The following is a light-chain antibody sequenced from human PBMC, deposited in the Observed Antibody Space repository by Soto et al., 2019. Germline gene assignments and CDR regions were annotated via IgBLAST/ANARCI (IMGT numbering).Light chain of an antibody. V-gene: IGLV2-14*01. CDR3: SSYTSSSTPYV. CDR1: SSDVGSYNY. CDR2: EVS. J-gene: IGLJ1*01. Sequence: QSALTQPASLSGSPGQSITISCTGTSSDVGSYNYVSWYQQHPGKVPKLMIYEVSNRPSGVSNRFSGSKSGNTATLTISGLQAEDEADYYCSSYTSSSTPYVFGTGTKLTVL.